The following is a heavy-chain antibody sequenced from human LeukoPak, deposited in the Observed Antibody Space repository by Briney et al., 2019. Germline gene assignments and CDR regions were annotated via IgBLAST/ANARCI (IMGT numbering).Heavy chain of an antibody. CDR1: GFTFSSYS. Sequence: GGPLRLSCAASGFTFSSYSMNWVRKAPGKGLEWVSYISSSSSTIYYADSVKGRFTISRDNAKNSLYLQMNSLRAEDTAVYYCAGVSGTEFDYWGQGTLVTVSS. CDR2: ISSSSSTI. CDR3: AGVSGTEFDY. J-gene: IGHJ4*02. D-gene: IGHD6-25*01. V-gene: IGHV3-48*01.